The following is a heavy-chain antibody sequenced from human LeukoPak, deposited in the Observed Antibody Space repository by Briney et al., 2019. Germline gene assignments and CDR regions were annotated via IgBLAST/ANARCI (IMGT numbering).Heavy chain of an antibody. D-gene: IGHD1-26*01. Sequence: GGSLRLSCAASGFTFDDHAMHWVRQAPGKGLEWVSGISWNSGSIGYADSVKGRFTISRDNAKNSLYLQMNSLRAEDTAVYYCARDAYGSSVDYWGQGTLVTVSS. J-gene: IGHJ4*02. CDR2: ISWNSGSI. CDR3: ARDAYGSSVDY. V-gene: IGHV3-9*01. CDR1: GFTFDDHA.